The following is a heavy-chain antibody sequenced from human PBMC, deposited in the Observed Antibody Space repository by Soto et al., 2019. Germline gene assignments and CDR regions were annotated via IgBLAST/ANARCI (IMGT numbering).Heavy chain of an antibody. J-gene: IGHJ4*02. CDR3: AKHQTPSYYYDTRGYPLDF. Sequence: GGSLRLSCAASGFTFSNYDMHWFRQAPGKGLEWVAVISHDGNNRVYSDSVKGRFTISRDNPKNTLYLQMNSLRDEDTAVYYCAKHQTPSYYYDTRGYPLDFWGQGTLVTVSS. V-gene: IGHV3-30*18. CDR2: ISHDGNNR. D-gene: IGHD3-22*01. CDR1: GFTFSNYD.